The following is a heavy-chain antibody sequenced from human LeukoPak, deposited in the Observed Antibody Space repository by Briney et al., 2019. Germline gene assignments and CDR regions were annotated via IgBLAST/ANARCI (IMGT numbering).Heavy chain of an antibody. V-gene: IGHV3-23*01. CDR3: AKMVRQQLGPNYGMDV. J-gene: IGHJ6*02. Sequence: GGSLRLSCAASGFTFSTYAMSWVRQAPGKGLEWISALSGSGFDPYSADSVKGRFTISRDNSKNTLYLQMNSLRVEDTAVYYCAKMVRQQLGPNYGMDVWGQGTTVTVSS. CDR1: GFTFSTYA. D-gene: IGHD6-13*01. CDR2: LSGSGFDP.